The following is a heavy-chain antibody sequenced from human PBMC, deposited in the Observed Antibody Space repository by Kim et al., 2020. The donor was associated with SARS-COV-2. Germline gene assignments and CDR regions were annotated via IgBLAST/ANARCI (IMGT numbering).Heavy chain of an antibody. Sequence: GGSLRLSCAASGFTFSSYGMHWVRQAPGKGLEWVAAISYDGSNKYYADSVKGRFTISRDNSKNTLYLQMNSLRAEDTAVYYCAKDGLGYCSGGSCYFGGMDVWGQGTTVTVSS. CDR3: AKDGLGYCSGGSCYFGGMDV. V-gene: IGHV3-30*18. J-gene: IGHJ6*02. CDR1: GFTFSSYG. D-gene: IGHD2-15*01. CDR2: ISYDGSNK.